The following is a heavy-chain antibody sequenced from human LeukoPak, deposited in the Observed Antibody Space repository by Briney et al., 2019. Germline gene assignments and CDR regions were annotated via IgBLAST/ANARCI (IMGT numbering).Heavy chain of an antibody. CDR2: ITGRSGGT. CDR3: ASLTYGPDY. CDR1: GFTISNFA. D-gene: IGHD3-10*01. V-gene: IGHV3-23*01. J-gene: IGHJ4*02. Sequence: PGGSLSLSCAASGFTISNFAMAWVRQAPGKGLEWVSSITGRSGGTYYADSVKGRFTISRDTSRNTLHLQMSSLRAEDTAVYYCASLTYGPDYWGQGTLVTVSS.